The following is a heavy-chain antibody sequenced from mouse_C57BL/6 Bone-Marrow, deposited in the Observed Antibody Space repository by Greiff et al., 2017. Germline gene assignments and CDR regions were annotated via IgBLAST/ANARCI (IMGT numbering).Heavy chain of an antibody. CDR3: ARLGLWYDY. CDR1: GYTFTSYW. V-gene: IGHV1-59*01. CDR2: IDPSDSYT. J-gene: IGHJ2*01. D-gene: IGHD2-1*01. Sequence: QVQLQQPGAELVRPGTSVKLSCKASGYTFTSYWMHWVKQRPGQGLEWIGVIDPSDSYTNYNQKFKGKATLTVDTSSSTAYMQLSSLTSEDSAVYYCARLGLWYDYWGQGTTLTVSS.